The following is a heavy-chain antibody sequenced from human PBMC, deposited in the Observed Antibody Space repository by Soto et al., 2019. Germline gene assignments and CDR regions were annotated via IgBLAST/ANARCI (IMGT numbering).Heavy chain of an antibody. CDR2: ISGDGGTT. D-gene: IGHD6-13*01. Sequence: PGGPLRLSCSASGCTFTNYPLHWVRQAPGKGLEYVSGISGDGGTTYSADSVKGRFTISRDNSRNTLYLHMSSLRTEDTAVYYCVKDGAAAGTPYSFYGMDVWGQGTTVTVSS. CDR3: VKDGAAAGTPYSFYGMDV. J-gene: IGHJ6*02. V-gene: IGHV3-64D*06. CDR1: GCTFTNYP.